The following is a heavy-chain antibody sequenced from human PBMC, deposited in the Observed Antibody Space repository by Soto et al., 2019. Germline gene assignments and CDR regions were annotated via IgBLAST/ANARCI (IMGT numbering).Heavy chain of an antibody. J-gene: IGHJ6*02. D-gene: IGHD2-2*01. V-gene: IGHV5-10-1*01. Sequence: GESLKISCKGSGYSFTSYWISWVRQMPGKGLEWMGRIDPSDSYTNYSPSFQGHVTISADKSISTAYLQWSSLKASDTAMYYCASHSEYCSSTSCRGYYYYYGMDVWGQGTTVTV. CDR1: GYSFTSYW. CDR2: IDPSDSYT. CDR3: ASHSEYCSSTSCRGYYYYYGMDV.